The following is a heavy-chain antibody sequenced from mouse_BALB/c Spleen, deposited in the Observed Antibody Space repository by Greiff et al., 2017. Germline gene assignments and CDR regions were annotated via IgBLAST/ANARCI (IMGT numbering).Heavy chain of an antibody. Sequence: EVHLVESGGGLVKPGGSLKLSCAASGFTFSSYTMSWVRQTPEKRLEWVATISSGGSYTYYPDSVKGRFTISRDNAKNTLYLQISSLKSEDTAMYYCTREDGYGQWGQGTTLTVSS. CDR2: ISSGGSYT. V-gene: IGHV5-6-4*01. D-gene: IGHD2-2*01. CDR1: GFTFSSYT. J-gene: IGHJ2*01. CDR3: TREDGYGQ.